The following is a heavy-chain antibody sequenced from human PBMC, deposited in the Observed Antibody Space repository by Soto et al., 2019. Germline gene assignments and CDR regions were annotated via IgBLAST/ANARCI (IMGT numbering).Heavy chain of an antibody. CDR2: INHSGST. J-gene: IGHJ4*02. CDR1: GGSFSGYY. D-gene: IGHD2-21*02. Sequence: SETLSLTCAVYGGSFSGYYWSWIRQPPGKGLEWIGEINHSGSTNYNPSLKSRVTISVDTSKNQFSLKLSSVTAADTAVYYCARTTVVTPIRLYWGQGTLVTVSS. V-gene: IGHV4-34*01. CDR3: ARTTVVTPIRLY.